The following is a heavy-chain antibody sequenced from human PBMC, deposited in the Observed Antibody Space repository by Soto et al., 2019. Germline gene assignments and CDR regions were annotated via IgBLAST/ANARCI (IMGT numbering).Heavy chain of an antibody. D-gene: IGHD1-20*01. V-gene: IGHV4-34*07. Sequence: SETLSLTCAVYGGSSSGYYWSWVRQPPGKGLEWIGQITHSGSTNYNPSLKSRVSISADTPKNQFSLKLTSVTAADTAVYYCARTDVYTSQGDYFDSWGQGALVTVSS. CDR2: ITHSGST. CDR3: ARTDVYTSQGDYFDS. J-gene: IGHJ4*02. CDR1: GGSSSGYY.